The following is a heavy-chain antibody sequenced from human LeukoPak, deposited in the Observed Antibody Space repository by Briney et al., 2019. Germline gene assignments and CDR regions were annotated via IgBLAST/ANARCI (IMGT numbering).Heavy chain of an antibody. CDR2: IIPILGIA. CDR1: GGTFSSYA. Sequence: SVKVSCKASGGTFSSYAISWVRPAPGQGLEWMGRIIPILGIANYAQKFQGRVTITADKSTSTAYMELSSLRSEDTAVYYCARALGYCADWGQGTLVTVSS. D-gene: IGHD2-15*01. CDR3: ARALGYCAD. J-gene: IGHJ4*02. V-gene: IGHV1-69*04.